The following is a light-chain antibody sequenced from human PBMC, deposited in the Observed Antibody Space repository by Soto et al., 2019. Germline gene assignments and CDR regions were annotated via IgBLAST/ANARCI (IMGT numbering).Light chain of an antibody. Sequence: QSALTQPASVSGSHGQSITSSCTGTSSDVGGYNYVSWYQQHPGKAPKLMIYDVSNRPSGVSNRFSGSKSGNTASLTISGLQAEDEADYYCSSYTSSSTLVVFGGGTNLTVL. V-gene: IGLV2-14*01. CDR2: DVS. J-gene: IGLJ2*01. CDR1: SSDVGGYNY. CDR3: SSYTSSSTLVV.